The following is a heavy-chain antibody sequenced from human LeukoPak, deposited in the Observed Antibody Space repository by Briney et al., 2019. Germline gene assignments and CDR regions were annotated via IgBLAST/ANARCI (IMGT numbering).Heavy chain of an antibody. V-gene: IGHV3-53*01. J-gene: IGHJ4*02. CDR1: GFTFSDYY. CDR3: ATWGSGMSVQ. D-gene: IGHD3-16*01. Sequence: PGGSLRLSCAASGFTFSDYYMSWVRQAPGKGLEWVSVIYSDGSGSYAHSVKGRFTISRDNSKNTLYLQINSLRDEDTAVYYCATWGSGMSVQWGKGTLVTVSS. CDR2: IYSDGSG.